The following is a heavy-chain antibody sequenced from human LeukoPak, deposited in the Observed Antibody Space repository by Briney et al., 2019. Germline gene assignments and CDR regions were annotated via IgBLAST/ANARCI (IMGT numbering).Heavy chain of an antibody. D-gene: IGHD6-19*01. CDR3: TKDPGLFTRGWDGNF. Sequence: GGSLRLSCAASGCTFSNYAISWVRQAPGKGLDWVSTIGGSGAKTFYADSVKGRFTISRDNSQNTVHLQMNALGAEDTAVYYCTKDPGLFTRGWDGNFWGQGTQVTVSS. CDR2: IGGSGAKT. J-gene: IGHJ4*02. V-gene: IGHV3-23*01. CDR1: GCTFSNYA.